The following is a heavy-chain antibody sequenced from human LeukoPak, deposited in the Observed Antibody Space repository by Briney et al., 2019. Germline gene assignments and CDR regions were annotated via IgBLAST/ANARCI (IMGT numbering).Heavy chain of an antibody. CDR1: GDSITSYY. CDR3: ARGLGWGATIFDY. Sequence: SETLSLTCTVSGDSITSYYWTWIRQPPGKGLEWIGYMFHSGTTSNNPSLKSRVTISVDTSKNQFSLKVRSVTAADAAVYYCARGLGWGATIFDYWGQGALVTVSS. J-gene: IGHJ4*02. V-gene: IGHV4-59*01. D-gene: IGHD1-26*01. CDR2: MFHSGTT.